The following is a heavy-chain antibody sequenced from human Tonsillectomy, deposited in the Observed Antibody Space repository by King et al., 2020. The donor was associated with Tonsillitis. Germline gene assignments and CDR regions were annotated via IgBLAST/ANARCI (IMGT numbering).Heavy chain of an antibody. J-gene: IGHJ4*02. CDR1: GFTFSSYG. Sequence: VQLVESGGGVVQPGRSLRLSCAASGFTFSSYGMHWVRQAPGKGLEWVAVIWYDGSNIYYADSVKGRFTISRDNSKNTLYLQMNSLRAEDTAVYYCAREKYQLLSQGLVDYWGQGTLVTVSS. V-gene: IGHV3-33*01. CDR3: AREKYQLLSQGLVDY. D-gene: IGHD2-2*01. CDR2: IWYDGSNI.